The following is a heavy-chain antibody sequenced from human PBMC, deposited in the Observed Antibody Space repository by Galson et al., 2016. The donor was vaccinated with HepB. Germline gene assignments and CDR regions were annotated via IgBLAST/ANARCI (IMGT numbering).Heavy chain of an antibody. Sequence: SLRLSCAGSGFSYSDYSINWVRQAPGKGLEWVSSISSSTNYIYYADSVKGRFTISRDNAKNSLYLQMNSLRAEDTAVYYCARDTSPSHYDFWSGLPFDYWGQGTLVTVSS. CDR2: ISSSTNYI. CDR1: GFSYSDYS. J-gene: IGHJ4*02. CDR3: ARDTSPSHYDFWSGLPFDY. D-gene: IGHD3-3*01. V-gene: IGHV3-21*01.